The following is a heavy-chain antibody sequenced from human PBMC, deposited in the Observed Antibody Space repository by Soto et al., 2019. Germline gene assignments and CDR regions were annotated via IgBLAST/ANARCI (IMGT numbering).Heavy chain of an antibody. CDR1: GGSISSYY. V-gene: IGHV4-59*01. CDR2: IYYSGST. CDR3: ARGGEDIVVVPAAIFSYYYMDV. J-gene: IGHJ6*03. D-gene: IGHD2-2*01. Sequence: SETLSLTCTVSGGSISSYYWSWIRQPPGKGLEWIGYIYYSGSTNYNPSLKSRVTISVDTSKNQFSLKLSSVTAADTAVYYCARGGEDIVVVPAAIFSYYYMDVWGKGTTVTVSS.